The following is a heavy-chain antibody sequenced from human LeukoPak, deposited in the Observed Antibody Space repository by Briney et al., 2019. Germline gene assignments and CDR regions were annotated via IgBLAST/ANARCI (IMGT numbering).Heavy chain of an antibody. D-gene: IGHD5-12*01. CDR1: GFTLSDYQ. Sequence: GGSLRLSCAASGFTLSDYQMSWIRQAPGKGLERVSYIRSSGSDTYYADSVKGRFTISRDNTKNALYLQMNSLRADDTAVYYCARRGANSGHTFDYWGQGTLVSVSS. CDR3: ARRGANSGHTFDY. V-gene: IGHV3-11*01. J-gene: IGHJ4*02. CDR2: IRSSGSDT.